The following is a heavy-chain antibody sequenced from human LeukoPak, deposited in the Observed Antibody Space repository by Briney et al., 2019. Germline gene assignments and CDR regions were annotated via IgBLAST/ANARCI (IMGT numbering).Heavy chain of an antibody. J-gene: IGHJ4*02. CDR3: ARRGAVAGTKDDY. Sequence: ASVTGSCKASGYTFTSYYMHWVRQAPGQGLEWMGIINPSGGSTSYAQKFQGRVTMTRDTSTSTVYMELSSLRSDDTAVYYCARRGAVAGTKDDYWGQGTLVTVSS. D-gene: IGHD6-19*01. CDR1: GYTFTSYY. CDR2: INPSGGST. V-gene: IGHV1-46*01.